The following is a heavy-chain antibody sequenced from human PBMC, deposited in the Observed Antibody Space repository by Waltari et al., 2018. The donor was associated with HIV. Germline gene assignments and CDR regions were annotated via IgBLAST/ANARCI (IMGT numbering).Heavy chain of an antibody. CDR2: ISTSSSYI. CDR1: GFTFTTYN. CDR3: AREGRTRQGRDYYYHGMDV. Sequence: EVQLVESGGGLVKPGGSLRLSCAASGFTFTTYNMTWVRPAPGKGLEWVSSISTSSSYIYYADSVKGRFTISRDNAKNSLYLQLNSLRAEDTAVYYCAREGRTRQGRDYYYHGMDVWGQGTTVTVSS. D-gene: IGHD2-15*01. J-gene: IGHJ6*02. V-gene: IGHV3-21*01.